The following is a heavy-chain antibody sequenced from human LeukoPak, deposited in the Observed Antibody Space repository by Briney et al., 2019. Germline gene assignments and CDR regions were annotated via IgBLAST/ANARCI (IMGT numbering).Heavy chain of an antibody. Sequence: GGSLRLSCAASGFTVSSNYMSWVRQAPGKGLEWVSVIYSGGSTYYADSVKGRFTISRDNSKNTLYLQMNSLRAEDTAVYYCTRESSGSYYLDYWGQGTLVTVSS. CDR3: TRESSGSYYLDY. CDR2: IYSGGST. V-gene: IGHV3-66*01. CDR1: GFTVSSNY. J-gene: IGHJ4*02. D-gene: IGHD1-26*01.